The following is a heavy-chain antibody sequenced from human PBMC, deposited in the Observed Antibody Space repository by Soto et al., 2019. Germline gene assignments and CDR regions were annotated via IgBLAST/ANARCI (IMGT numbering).Heavy chain of an antibody. V-gene: IGHV2-70*11. CDR1: GFSLSTYGMC. Sequence: SGHTLVNPTQTLTLTCTFSGFSLSTYGMCVNWIRQPPGKALEWLARIDWDDDKYYSTSLKTRLTISKDTSKNQVVLTMTNMDPLDTATYYCARTRVGATTDFHSWGQGTLVTVSS. CDR2: IDWDDDK. D-gene: IGHD1-26*01. CDR3: ARTRVGATTDFHS. J-gene: IGHJ4*02.